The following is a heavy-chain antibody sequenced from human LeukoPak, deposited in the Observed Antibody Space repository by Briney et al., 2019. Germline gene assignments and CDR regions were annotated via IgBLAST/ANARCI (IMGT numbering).Heavy chain of an antibody. CDR3: ARDLRRYCSSTSCYLTDY. CDR1: GFTVSSNY. D-gene: IGHD2-2*01. CDR2: IYSGGST. Sequence: GGSLRLSCAASGFTVSSNYMSWVRQAPGKGLEWVSVIYSGGSTYYAESVKGRFTISRDNSKDTLYLQMNSLRAEDTAVYYCARDLRRYCSSTSCYLTDYWGQGTLVTVSS. J-gene: IGHJ4*02. V-gene: IGHV3-53*05.